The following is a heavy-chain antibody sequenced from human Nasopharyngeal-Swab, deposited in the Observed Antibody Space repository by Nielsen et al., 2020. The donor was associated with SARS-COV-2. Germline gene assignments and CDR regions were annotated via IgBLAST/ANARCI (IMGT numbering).Heavy chain of an antibody. Sequence: SETLSLTCTASGGSISSSSYYWGWIRQPPGKGLEWIGSIYYSGSTYYNPSLKSRVTISVDTSKNQFSLKLSSVTAADTAVYYCAPLGRHTIFGVVNDYWGQGTLVTVSS. CDR1: GGSISSSSYY. D-gene: IGHD3-3*01. CDR3: APLGRHTIFGVVNDY. J-gene: IGHJ4*02. CDR2: IYYSGST. V-gene: IGHV4-39*01.